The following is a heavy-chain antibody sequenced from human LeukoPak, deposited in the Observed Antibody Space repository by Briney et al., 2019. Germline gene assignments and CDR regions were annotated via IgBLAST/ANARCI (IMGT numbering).Heavy chain of an antibody. V-gene: IGHV4-39*07. CDR3: ARGLTGYCKGAFDI. Sequence: SETLSLTCTVSGGSISSSSYYWGWIRQPPGKGLEWIGSIYYSGSTYYNPSLKSRVTISVDTSMNQFSLKLSSVTAADTAVYYCARGLTGYCKGAFDIWGQGTMVTVSS. CDR2: IYYSGST. CDR1: GGSISSSSYY. D-gene: IGHD3-9*01. J-gene: IGHJ3*02.